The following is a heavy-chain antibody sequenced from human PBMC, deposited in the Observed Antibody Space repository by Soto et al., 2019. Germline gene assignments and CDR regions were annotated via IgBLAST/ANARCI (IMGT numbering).Heavy chain of an antibody. CDR2: INGGSTT. CDR3: AKDKDWSGVYGMDV. D-gene: IGHD3-3*01. CDR1: GFSFSSYA. Sequence: GGSLRLSCAASGFSFSSYAMNWVRQAPGKGLEWVTAINGGSTTYCADSVKGRFTISRDNSKNTLYLQMNSLRAEDTAVYYCAKDKDWSGVYGMDVWGQGTTVTVSS. V-gene: IGHV3-23*01. J-gene: IGHJ6*02.